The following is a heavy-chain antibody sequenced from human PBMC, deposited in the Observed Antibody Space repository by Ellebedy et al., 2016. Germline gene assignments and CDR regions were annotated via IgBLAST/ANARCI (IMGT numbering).Heavy chain of an antibody. Sequence: GESLKISXAASGFTFSSYGMHWVRQAPGKGLEWVAVISYDGSNKYYADSVKGRFTISRDNSKNTLYLQMNSLRAEDTAVYYCATGIDSSGLDYAFDIWGQGTMVTVSS. CDR2: ISYDGSNK. D-gene: IGHD3-22*01. J-gene: IGHJ3*02. V-gene: IGHV3-30*03. CDR3: ATGIDSSGLDYAFDI. CDR1: GFTFSSYG.